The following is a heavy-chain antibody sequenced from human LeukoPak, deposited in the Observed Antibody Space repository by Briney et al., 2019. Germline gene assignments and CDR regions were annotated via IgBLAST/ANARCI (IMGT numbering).Heavy chain of an antibody. J-gene: IGHJ5*02. CDR1: GFTFSSYD. CDR3: ARDGYQVPTTFGTFDP. Sequence: GGSLRLSCAASGFTFSSYDMSWVRQAPGKGLEWVSAISGSGGTTYYADSVKGRFTISRDDAKNSLYLQMNSLRAEDTAVYYCARDGYQVPTTFGTFDPWGQGTLVTVSS. CDR2: ISGSGGTT. D-gene: IGHD3-3*01. V-gene: IGHV3-23*01.